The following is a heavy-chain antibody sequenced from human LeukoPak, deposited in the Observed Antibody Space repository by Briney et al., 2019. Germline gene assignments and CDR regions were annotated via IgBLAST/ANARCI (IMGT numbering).Heavy chain of an antibody. J-gene: IGHJ4*02. D-gene: IGHD2-15*01. CDR2: ISSSSSTI. CDR3: ARVGGYCSGGSCYGIDY. Sequence: PGGSLRPSCAASGFTFSSYSMNWVRQAPGKGLEWVSYISSSSSTIYYADSVKGRFTISRDNAKNSLYLQMNSLRDEDTAVYYCARVGGYCSGGSCYGIDYWGQGTLVTVSS. CDR1: GFTFSSYS. V-gene: IGHV3-48*02.